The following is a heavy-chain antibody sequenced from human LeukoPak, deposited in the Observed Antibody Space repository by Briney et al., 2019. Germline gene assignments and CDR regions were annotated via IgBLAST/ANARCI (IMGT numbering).Heavy chain of an antibody. Sequence: GGSLRLSCAASGFTFSNYWMTWVRQAPGKGLEWVGFIRSKAYGGTTEYAASVKGRFTISRDDSKSIAYLQMNSLKTEDTAVYYCTTPGIAVASPLFDYWGQGTLVTVSS. CDR2: IRSKAYGGTT. CDR3: TTPGIAVASPLFDY. D-gene: IGHD6-19*01. CDR1: GFTFSNYW. V-gene: IGHV3-49*04. J-gene: IGHJ4*02.